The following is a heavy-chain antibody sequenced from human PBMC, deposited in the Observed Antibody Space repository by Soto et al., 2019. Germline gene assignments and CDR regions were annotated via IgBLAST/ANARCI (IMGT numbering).Heavy chain of an antibody. V-gene: IGHV2-5*02. Sequence: QITLKESGPTLVKPTQTLTLTCTFSGFSLSTPAEGVGWIRQPPGKALEWLALIYWDDDERYSPSLKSRLTITKDTSKNQVVLTMTNVAPVDTATYYCAHGSCSSADCYPNPYLDYWGQGILVTVSS. CDR2: IYWDDDE. J-gene: IGHJ4*02. D-gene: IGHD2-2*01. CDR1: GFSLSTPAEG. CDR3: AHGSCSSADCYPNPYLDY.